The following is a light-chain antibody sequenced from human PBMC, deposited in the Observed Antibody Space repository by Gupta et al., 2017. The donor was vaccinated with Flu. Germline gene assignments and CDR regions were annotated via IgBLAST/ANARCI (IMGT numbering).Light chain of an antibody. J-gene: IGKJ4*01. Sequence: AIQLTLSPSSLSASVGDRVTITCRASQDISNTVGWYQQTPGKAPNLLIYPASTLQSGVPSRFSGSGSGTDFTLTISSLQPEDVATLYCLHDYKDPLTLGEGTKVEI. CDR2: PAS. CDR3: LHDYKDPLT. CDR1: QDISNT. V-gene: IGKV1-6*01.